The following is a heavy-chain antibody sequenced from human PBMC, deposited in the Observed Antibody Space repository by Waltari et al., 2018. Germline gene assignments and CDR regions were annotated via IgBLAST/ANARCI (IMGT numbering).Heavy chain of an antibody. CDR2: VDPEECGT. J-gene: IGHJ5*02. D-gene: IGHD2-2*01. Sequence: QVQLVQSGAEVKKPGASVKVSCKVSGYTLTELSMHWVRQAPGKGLEWMGGVDPEECGTIYAQKFQGRVTMTADTSTDTTYVELGSLRSEATAVYYCATLMVVVPAASRYWFDPWGQGTLVTVSS. CDR1: GYTLTELS. CDR3: ATLMVVVPAASRYWFDP. V-gene: IGHV1-24*01.